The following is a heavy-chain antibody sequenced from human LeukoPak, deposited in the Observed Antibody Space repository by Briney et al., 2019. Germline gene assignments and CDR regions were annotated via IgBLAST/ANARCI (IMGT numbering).Heavy chain of an antibody. CDR1: GFTVSSNY. Sequence: GGSLRLSCAASGFTVSSNYMSWVRQAPGEGLEWVSVIYSGGSTYYADSVKGRFTISRDNSKNTLYLQMNSLRAEDTAVYYCARGQSWYGNDYWGQGTLITVSS. D-gene: IGHD6-13*01. V-gene: IGHV3-66*01. CDR3: ARGQSWYGNDY. J-gene: IGHJ4*02. CDR2: IYSGGST.